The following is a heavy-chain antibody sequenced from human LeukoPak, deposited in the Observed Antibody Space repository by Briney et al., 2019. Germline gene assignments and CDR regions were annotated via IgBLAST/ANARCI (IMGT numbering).Heavy chain of an antibody. CDR1: GFTFSNYA. CDR2: ISSNGGIT. J-gene: IGHJ4*02. CDR3: VKDKYPVVVAATLDY. V-gene: IGHV3-64D*09. Sequence: PGGSLRLSCSASGFTFSNYAMHWVRQAPGKGLEYVSDISSNGGITYYADSVKGRFTVPRDNSKNMLYLQMNSLRAEDTAVYYCVKDKYPVVVAATLDYWGQGILVTVSS. D-gene: IGHD2-15*01.